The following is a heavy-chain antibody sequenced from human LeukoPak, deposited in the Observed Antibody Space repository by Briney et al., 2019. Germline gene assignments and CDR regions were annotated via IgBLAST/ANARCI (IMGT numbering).Heavy chain of an antibody. V-gene: IGHV3-23*01. CDR3: AKEQYYYDSSGYYPNYGMDV. CDR1: GFTFSGYA. Sequence: GGSLRLSCAASGFTFSGYAMSWVRQAPGKGLEWVSAISGSGGSTYYADSVKGRFTISRDNSKNSLYLQMNSLRAEDTAVYYCAKEQYYYDSSGYYPNYGMDVWGQGTTVTVSS. J-gene: IGHJ6*02. CDR2: ISGSGGST. D-gene: IGHD3-22*01.